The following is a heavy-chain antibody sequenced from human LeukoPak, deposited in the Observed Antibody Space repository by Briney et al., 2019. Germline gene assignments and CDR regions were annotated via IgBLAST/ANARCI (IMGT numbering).Heavy chain of an antibody. CDR3: AKDLLWFGELLLDY. Sequence: PGGSQRLSCAASGFTFSSYAMSWVRQAPGKGLEWVSAISGSGGSTYYADSVKGRFTISRDNSKNTLYLQMNSLRAEDTAVYYCAKDLLWFGELLLDYWGQGTLVTVSS. D-gene: IGHD3-10*01. CDR2: ISGSGGST. J-gene: IGHJ4*02. V-gene: IGHV3-23*01. CDR1: GFTFSSYA.